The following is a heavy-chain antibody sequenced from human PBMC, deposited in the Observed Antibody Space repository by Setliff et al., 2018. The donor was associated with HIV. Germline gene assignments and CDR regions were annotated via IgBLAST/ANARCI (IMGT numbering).Heavy chain of an antibody. D-gene: IGHD2-15*01. V-gene: IGHV1-46*01. CDR3: AEVTCSPDSCFLDY. Sequence: ASVKVSCKASGSTFITYHVHWVRQAPGQGLEWMGIINPNTGSTSYAQKFQGRVTMTWDTSSGTVYMALNSLKSEDTAVYYCAEVTCSPDSCFLDYWGQGTLVTVSS. CDR2: INPNTGST. CDR1: GSTFITYH. J-gene: IGHJ4*02.